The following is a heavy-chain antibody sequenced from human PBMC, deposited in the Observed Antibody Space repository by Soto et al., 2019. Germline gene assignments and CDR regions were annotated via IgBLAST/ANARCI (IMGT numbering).Heavy chain of an antibody. J-gene: IGHJ3*02. D-gene: IGHD4-17*01. CDR1: GGSISSYY. CDR3: AGLGYDSGDLDAFDI. CDR2: IYYSGST. V-gene: IGHV4-59*08. Sequence: QVQLQESGPGLVKPSETLSLTCTVSGGSISSYYWSWIRQPPGKGLEWIGQIYYSGSTNYNPSLKSRLSITVDASTNQFSLKLSSVPGAEAAVYYCAGLGYDSGDLDAFDIWGQGTVVTVSS.